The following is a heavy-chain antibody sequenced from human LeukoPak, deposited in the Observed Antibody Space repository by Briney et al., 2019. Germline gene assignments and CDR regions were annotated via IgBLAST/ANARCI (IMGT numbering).Heavy chain of an antibody. CDR2: IYHSGST. V-gene: IGHV4-30-2*06. D-gene: IGHD2-15*01. CDR1: GGSISSGGYY. Sequence: SQTLSLTCTVSGGSISSGGYYWSWIRQSPGKGLEWIGYIYHSGSTYYNPSLKSRVTISVDRSKNQFSLKLSSVTAADTAVYYCATERPLSDIVGNLEGAETQFDPWGQGTLVTVSS. CDR3: ATERPLSDIVGNLEGAETQFDP. J-gene: IGHJ5*02.